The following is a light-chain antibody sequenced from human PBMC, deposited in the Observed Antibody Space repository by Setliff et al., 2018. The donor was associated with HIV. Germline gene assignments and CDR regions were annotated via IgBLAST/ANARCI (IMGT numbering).Light chain of an antibody. Sequence: QSVLTQPPSASGTPGQRVTISCSGSSSNIGSNTVNWYQQLPGTAPKLLIHSDSQRPSGVPDRFSASKSGTSASLAISGLQSEDEADYYCAAWDDSLNAYVFGTGTKVTV. V-gene: IGLV1-44*01. CDR1: SSNIGSNT. CDR2: SDS. J-gene: IGLJ1*01. CDR3: AAWDDSLNAYV.